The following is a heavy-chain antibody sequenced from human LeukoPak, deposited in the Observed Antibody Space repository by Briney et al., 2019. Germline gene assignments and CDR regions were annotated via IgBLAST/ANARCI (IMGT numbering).Heavy chain of an antibody. V-gene: IGHV3-66*02. J-gene: IGHJ4*02. CDR2: LYPGGSTT. CDR3: ARVTRLLYPIFDY. Sequence: GGSLRLSCAASGFIVSNNYMNWVRQAPGKGLEWVSVLYPGGSTTYYADSVKGRFTISRDNSKNTLCLQMNSLRAEDTAVYFCARVTRLLYPIFDYWGQGTLVTVSS. CDR1: GFIVSNNY. D-gene: IGHD3-3*01.